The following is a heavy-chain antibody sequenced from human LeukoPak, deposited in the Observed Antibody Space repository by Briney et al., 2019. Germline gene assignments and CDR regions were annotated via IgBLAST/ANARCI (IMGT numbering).Heavy chain of an antibody. CDR2: MFYSGRS. D-gene: IGHD3-22*01. V-gene: IGHV4-39*01. J-gene: IGHJ3*02. CDR1: GDSISSSSYY. CDR3: ARQDITLTSDAFDI. Sequence: SETLSLTCTVSGDSISSSSYYWGWIRQPPGKGLEWIGSMFYSGRSYYDPSLKSRVTISVDTSKNQFSLKLSSVTAADTAVYYCARQDITLTSDAFDIWGQGTMVTVSS.